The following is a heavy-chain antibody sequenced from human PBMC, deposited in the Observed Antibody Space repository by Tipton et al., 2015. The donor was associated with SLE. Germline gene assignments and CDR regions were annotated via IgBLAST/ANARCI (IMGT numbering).Heavy chain of an antibody. J-gene: IGHJ4*02. CDR1: GYSFSDDY. V-gene: IGHV1-2*02. CDR2: LIPYSGGS. Sequence: QLVQSGPEVKKPGASVKVSCKTSGYSFSDDYMHWVRQAPGQGLEWIGWLIPYSGGSKYAQKFQGRVTMTRDTSINTAYMELSSLKSDDTAVYYCARASEEDTCSGGSCYSLWGQGTLVTVSS. D-gene: IGHD2-15*01. CDR3: ARASEEDTCSGGSCYSL.